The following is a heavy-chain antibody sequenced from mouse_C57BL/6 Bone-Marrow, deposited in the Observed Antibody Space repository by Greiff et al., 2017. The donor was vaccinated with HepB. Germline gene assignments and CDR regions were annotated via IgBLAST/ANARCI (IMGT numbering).Heavy chain of an antibody. J-gene: IGHJ4*01. CDR2: INPNNGGT. V-gene: IGHV1-26*01. CDR1: GYTFTDYY. D-gene: IGHD2-3*01. Sequence: EVQLQQSGPELVKPGASVKISCKASGYTFTDYYMNWVKQSHGKSLDWIGDINPNNGGTSYNQKFKGKATLTVDKSSSTAYMELRSLTSEDSAVYYCAIARDDPLYYYAMDFWGQGTSVTVSS. CDR3: AIARDDPLYYYAMDF.